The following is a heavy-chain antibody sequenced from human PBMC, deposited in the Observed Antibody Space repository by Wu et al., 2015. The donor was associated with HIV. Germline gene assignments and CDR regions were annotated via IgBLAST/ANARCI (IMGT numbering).Heavy chain of an antibody. D-gene: IGHD1-26*01. J-gene: IGHJ3*02. CDR3: ARVLHQYYDYDAFDI. CDR2: IDPNTAAT. Sequence: QVKLVQSRSEMKKPGDSLKVSCKASGYTFSNFWIHWMRLVPGQGLEWMGLIDPNTAATAYAQTFQYRVTLSRDKSTTTVYMEMKSLTSEDTGVYFXARVLHQYYDYDAFDIWAKGQGSSSL. V-gene: IGHV1-2*02. CDR1: GYTFSNFW.